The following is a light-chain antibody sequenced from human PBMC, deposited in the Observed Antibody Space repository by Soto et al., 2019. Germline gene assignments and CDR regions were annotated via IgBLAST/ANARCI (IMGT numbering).Light chain of an antibody. V-gene: IGLV2-14*03. Sequence: QSALTQPASVSGSPGQSITISCTGTSSDVGGYNYVSWYQQLPGKAPKLMIYDVSDRPSGVSNRFSGSKSGNTASLTISGLQAEDEADYYCSSYTSGKTVVFGGGTKLTVL. CDR1: SSDVGGYNY. CDR3: SSYTSGKTVV. J-gene: IGLJ2*01. CDR2: DVS.